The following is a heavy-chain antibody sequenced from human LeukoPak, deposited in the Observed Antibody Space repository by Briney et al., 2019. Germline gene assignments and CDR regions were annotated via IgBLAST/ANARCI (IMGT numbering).Heavy chain of an antibody. V-gene: IGHV4-59*08. Sequence: PSETLSLTCTVSGGSICNYHWSWIRQPPGEGLEWIGYIYYTGSTSYNPSLKSRVTISLDTSKHQFSLKLNSVTAADTALYYCARLSPAALVRWLDPWGQGTLVTVSS. J-gene: IGHJ5*02. CDR1: GGSICNYH. CDR3: ARLSPAALVRWLDP. CDR2: IYYTGST. D-gene: IGHD2-2*01.